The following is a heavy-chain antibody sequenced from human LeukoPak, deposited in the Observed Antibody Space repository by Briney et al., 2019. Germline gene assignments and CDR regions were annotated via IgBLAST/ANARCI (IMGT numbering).Heavy chain of an antibody. V-gene: IGHV3-7*01. CDR2: INQDGSEK. J-gene: IGHJ4*02. D-gene: IGHD4-23*01. CDR3: ARDYGGNSGDEFDF. CDR1: GFTFSSYW. Sequence: GGSLRLSCAASGFTFSSYWMSWVRQAPGKGLEWVANINQDGSEKYYVDSVKGRFTISRDNARNSMYLQMKSLRAEDTAVYFCARDYGGNSGDEFDFWAQGTLVTVCS.